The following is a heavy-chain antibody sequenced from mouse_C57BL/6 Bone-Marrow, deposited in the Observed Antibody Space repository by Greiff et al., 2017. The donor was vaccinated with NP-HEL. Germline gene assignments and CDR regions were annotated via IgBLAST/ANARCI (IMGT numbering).Heavy chain of an antibody. J-gene: IGHJ2*01. CDR2: INPSSGYT. CDR1: GYTFTSYT. D-gene: IGHD2-5*01. Sequence: VQLVESGAELARPGASVKMSCKASGYTFTSYTMHWVKQRPGQGLEWIGYINPSSGYTKYNQKFKDKATLTADKSSSTAYMQLSSLTSEDSAVYYCAKYSNYDYFDYWGQGTTLTVSS. V-gene: IGHV1-4*01. CDR3: AKYSNYDYFDY.